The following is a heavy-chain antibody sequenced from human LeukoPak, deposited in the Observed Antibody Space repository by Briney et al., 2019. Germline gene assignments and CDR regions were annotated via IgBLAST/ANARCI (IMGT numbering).Heavy chain of an antibody. CDR1: GGSISSYY. J-gene: IGHJ4*02. CDR3: AKVGGDMTTVTETDYFDY. D-gene: IGHD4-11*01. Sequence: SETLSLTCTVSGGSISSYYWSWIRQPPGKGLEWIGYIYYSGSTNYNPSLKSRVTISVDTSKNQFSLKLSSVTAADTAVYYCAKVGGDMTTVTETDYFDYWGQGTLVTVSS. CDR2: IYYSGST. V-gene: IGHV4-59*01.